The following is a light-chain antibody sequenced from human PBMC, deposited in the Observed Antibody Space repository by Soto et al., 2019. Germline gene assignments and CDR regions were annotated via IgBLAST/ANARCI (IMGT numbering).Light chain of an antibody. Sequence: EIVLTQSPATLSLSPGERATLSCRSSQSLSSYLAWYQQKPGQAPRLLIYDAPNRTTGIPARFSGSGSGTDFTLTISSLEPEDFAVYYCQQRSNWPPRITFGGGTKVEIK. CDR2: DAP. J-gene: IGKJ4*01. CDR3: QQRSNWPPRIT. CDR1: QSLSSY. V-gene: IGKV3-11*01.